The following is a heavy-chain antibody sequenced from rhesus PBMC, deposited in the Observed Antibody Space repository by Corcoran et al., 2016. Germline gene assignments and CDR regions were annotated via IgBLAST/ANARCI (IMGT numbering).Heavy chain of an antibody. V-gene: IGHV4-169*02. Sequence: QVQLQESGPGLVKPSETLSVTCAVSGGSISRSYWSWFPQAPGKGREWGGYIYGRGSSTTYNPSLKSRFTLSVDTSKNQFSLELSSVTAADTAVYYCASVDGVGFWSGYLFDYWGQGVLVTVSS. J-gene: IGHJ4*01. D-gene: IGHD3-3*01. CDR3: ASVDGVGFWSGYLFDY. CDR1: GGSISRSY. CDR2: IYGRGSST.